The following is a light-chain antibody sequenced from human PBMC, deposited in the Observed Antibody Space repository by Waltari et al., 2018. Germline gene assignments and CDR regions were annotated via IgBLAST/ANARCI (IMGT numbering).Light chain of an antibody. CDR2: GAS. Sequence: IVLTQSPGTLSSSPGERVTLSCRASQSVSRALAWYQQKPGQAPRLPIFGASNRATGLPDRFSGSGSETDFSLTISRLEPEDFAVYYCQHYVRLPATFGRGTKVEIK. J-gene: IGKJ1*01. CDR1: QSVSRA. CDR3: QHYVRLPAT. V-gene: IGKV3-20*01.